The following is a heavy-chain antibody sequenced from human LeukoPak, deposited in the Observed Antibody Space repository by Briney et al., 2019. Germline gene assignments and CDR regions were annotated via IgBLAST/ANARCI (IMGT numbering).Heavy chain of an antibody. D-gene: IGHD2-15*01. V-gene: IGHV3-20*03. J-gene: IGHJ3*01. Sequence: GGSLRLYYAASGFTFDDYGMSWVRQAPGKGLEWVSGINWNGGSTGYADSVKGRFTISRDNAKNSLYLQMNSLRAEDTALYYCARFGGSGGSADWGQGTMVTVSS. CDR1: GFTFDDYG. CDR3: ARFGGSGGSAD. CDR2: INWNGGST.